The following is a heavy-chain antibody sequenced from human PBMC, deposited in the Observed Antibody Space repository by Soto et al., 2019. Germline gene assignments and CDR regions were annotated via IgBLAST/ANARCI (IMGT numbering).Heavy chain of an antibody. J-gene: IGHJ1*01. CDR2: INHSGST. CDR1: GGSFSGYY. D-gene: IGHD6-6*01. V-gene: IGHV4-34*01. CDR3: AREGSSIAARPGYFQH. Sequence: SETLSLTCAVYGGSFSGYYWSWIRQPPGKGLEWIGEINHSGSTNYNPSLKSRVTISVDTSKNQFSLKLSSVTAADTAVYYCAREGSSIAARPGYFQHWGQGTLVTVSS.